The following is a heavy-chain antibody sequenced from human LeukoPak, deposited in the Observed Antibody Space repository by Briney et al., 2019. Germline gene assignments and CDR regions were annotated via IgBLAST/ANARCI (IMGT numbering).Heavy chain of an antibody. CDR3: ATSHASSGNN. CDR1: GFTFSMLW. D-gene: IGHD3-22*01. Sequence: PGGPLPLSCAASGFTFSMLWKSWIRQPPGKGLEWVANIKGDGSAKYYVDSVKGRFTISRDNAKNSLYLQMNSLRVEDTAVYYCATSHASSGNNWGQGTLVTVSS. CDR2: IKGDGSAK. V-gene: IGHV3-7*01. J-gene: IGHJ4*02.